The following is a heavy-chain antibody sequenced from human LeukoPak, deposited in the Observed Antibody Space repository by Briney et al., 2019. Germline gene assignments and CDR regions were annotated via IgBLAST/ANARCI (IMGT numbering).Heavy chain of an antibody. CDR3: ARGGCSGGYCYYYFDY. CDR2: INSDGTST. D-gene: IGHD2-15*01. J-gene: IGHJ4*02. Sequence: GGSLRLSRAASGFTFSSYWIHWVLQAPGKGLVWVSRINSDGTSTSYADSVRGRFTISRDNAKNTLYLQMNSLRAEDAAVYYCARGGCSGGYCYYYFDYWGQGTLVTVSS. V-gene: IGHV3-74*01. CDR1: GFTFSSYW.